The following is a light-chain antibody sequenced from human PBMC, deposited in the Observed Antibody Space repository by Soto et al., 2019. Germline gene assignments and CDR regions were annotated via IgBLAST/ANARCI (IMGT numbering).Light chain of an antibody. J-gene: IGKJ1*01. V-gene: IGKV3-20*01. Sequence: EIVLTQSTGTLYLSPGERATLSCRASQSVTSSYLAWWQQKPGQAPRLLIYGASSRATGIPDRFSGSGSGTDFTLTISRLEPEDFAVYFCQQYGSSPTTFGQGTKVEIK. CDR2: GAS. CDR3: QQYGSSPTT. CDR1: QSVTSSY.